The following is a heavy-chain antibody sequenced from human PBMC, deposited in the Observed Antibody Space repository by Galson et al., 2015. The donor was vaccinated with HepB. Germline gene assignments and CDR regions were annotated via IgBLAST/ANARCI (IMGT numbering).Heavy chain of an antibody. Sequence: SLRLSCAASGFTFSSYGMHWVRQAPGKGLEWVAVISYDGSNKYYADSVKGRFTISRDNSKNTLYLQMNSLRAEDTAVYYCAKEGPTQLVLESDAFDIWGQGTMVTVSS. CDR3: AKEGPTQLVLESDAFDI. V-gene: IGHV3-30*18. CDR2: ISYDGSNK. CDR1: GFTFSSYG. D-gene: IGHD6-6*01. J-gene: IGHJ3*02.